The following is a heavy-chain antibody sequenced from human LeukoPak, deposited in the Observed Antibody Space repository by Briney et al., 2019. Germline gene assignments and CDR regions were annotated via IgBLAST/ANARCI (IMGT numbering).Heavy chain of an antibody. D-gene: IGHD4-23*01. CDR3: ARAPDYGANDY. V-gene: IGHV4-30-4*01. CDR1: GGSISSGDYY. Sequence: SETLSLTCTVSGGSISSGDYYWRWIRQPPGKGLEWIGYIHYSGSTHYNPSLKSRVTISVDTSKNQFSLRLTSVTAADTAVYYCARAPDYGANDYWGQGTLVTVSS. CDR2: IHYSGST. J-gene: IGHJ4*02.